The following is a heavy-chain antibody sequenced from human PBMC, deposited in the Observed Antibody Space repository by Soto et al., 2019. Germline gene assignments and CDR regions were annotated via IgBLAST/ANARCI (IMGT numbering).Heavy chain of an antibody. CDR2: ISSYGGST. CDR1: GFTFSSYA. V-gene: IGHV3-64*01. Sequence: GGSLRLSCAASGFTFSSYAMHWVRQAPGKGLDYVSAISSYGGSTYYANSVKGRFTISRDNSKNTLYLQMGSLRAEDMAVYYCARERYCISTSCYDGPHFDYWGQGTLVTVSS. D-gene: IGHD2-2*01. J-gene: IGHJ4*02. CDR3: ARERYCISTSCYDGPHFDY.